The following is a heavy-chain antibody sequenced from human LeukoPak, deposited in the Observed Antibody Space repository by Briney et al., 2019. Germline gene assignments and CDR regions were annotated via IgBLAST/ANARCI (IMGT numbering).Heavy chain of an antibody. CDR1: GASISSSSYF. CDR2: ADYSGST. V-gene: IGHV4-39*01. J-gene: IGHJ4*02. Sequence: PSETLSLTCTVSGASISSSSYFWGWIRQPPGKGLEWIGSADYSGSTYYNSSLKSRVTISVDTSKNQFSLKLNSVTASDTAVYYCARVNGLNYDFDYWGQGTLVTVSS. CDR3: ARVNGLNYDFDY. D-gene: IGHD3-16*01.